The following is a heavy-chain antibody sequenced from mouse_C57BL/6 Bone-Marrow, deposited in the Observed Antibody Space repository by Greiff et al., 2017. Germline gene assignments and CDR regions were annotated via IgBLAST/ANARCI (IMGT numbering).Heavy chain of an antibody. CDR3: ARLEEGYYVWFAY. CDR2: IWWDDDK. J-gene: IGHJ3*01. Sequence: QVTLKESGPGILQPSQTLSLSCSFSGFSLSTFGMGLGWLRQPSGMGLVWLAHIWWDDDKYYNPALKSRLTTSKDTSKNQVFLQIANVDTADTATYYCARLEEGYYVWFAYWGQGTLVTVSA. V-gene: IGHV8-8*01. D-gene: IGHD2-3*01. CDR1: GFSLSTFGMG.